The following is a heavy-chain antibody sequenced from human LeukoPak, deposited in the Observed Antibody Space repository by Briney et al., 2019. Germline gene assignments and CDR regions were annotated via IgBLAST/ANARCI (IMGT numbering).Heavy chain of an antibody. CDR1: GYTFTSYD. V-gene: IGHV1-8*01. D-gene: IGHD3-3*01. J-gene: IGHJ4*02. CDR3: ARGRSPIFGVVTYDY. Sequence: ASVKVSCKASGYTFTSYDINWVRQATGQGLEWMGWMNPNRGNTGYAQKIQGRVTMTRNTSISTVYMELSSLRAEDTDVYYRARGRSPIFGVVTYDYWGQGTLVTVSS. CDR2: MNPNRGNT.